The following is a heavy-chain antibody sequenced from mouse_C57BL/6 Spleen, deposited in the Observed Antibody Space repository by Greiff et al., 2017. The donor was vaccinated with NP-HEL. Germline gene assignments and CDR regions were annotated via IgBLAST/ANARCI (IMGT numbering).Heavy chain of an antibody. CDR3: ARSYDGYYNYAMDY. CDR2: IHPNSGST. V-gene: IGHV1-64*01. D-gene: IGHD2-3*01. Sequence: QVQLQQSGAELVKPGASVKLSCKASGYTFTSYWMHWVKQRPGQGLEWIGMIHPNSGSTNYNEKFKSKATLTVDKSSSTAYMQLSSLTSEDSAVYYCARSYDGYYNYAMDYWGQGTSVTVSS. J-gene: IGHJ4*01. CDR1: GYTFTSYW.